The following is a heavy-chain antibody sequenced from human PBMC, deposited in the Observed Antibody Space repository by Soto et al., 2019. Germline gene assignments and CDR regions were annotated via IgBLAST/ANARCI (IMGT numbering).Heavy chain of an antibody. D-gene: IGHD4-17*01. CDR1: GGSISSGGYS. CDR3: ARVPTTVTPEGSYYYYGMDV. J-gene: IGHJ6*02. V-gene: IGHV4-30-2*01. Sequence: QLQLQESGSGLVKPSQTLSLTCAVSGGSISSGGYSWSWIRQPPGKGLEWIGYIYHSGSTYYNPSLKSRVTISVDRSKNQFSLKLSSVTAADTAVYYCARVPTTVTPEGSYYYYGMDVWGQGTTVTVSS. CDR2: IYHSGST.